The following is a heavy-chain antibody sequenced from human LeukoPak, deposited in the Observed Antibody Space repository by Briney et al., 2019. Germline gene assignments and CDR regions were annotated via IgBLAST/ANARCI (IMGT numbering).Heavy chain of an antibody. Sequence: PGGSLRLSCAASGFTFSSYWMSWVRQAPGKGLEWVSTISGSGGSGGRTYHADSVKGRFTISRDNSKNTLFLQMNSLRAEDTAVYYCAKDGDYCGGDCYFGAFDIWGQGTMVTVSS. CDR3: AKDGDYCGGDCYFGAFDI. D-gene: IGHD2-21*02. CDR2: ISGSGGSGGRT. V-gene: IGHV3-23*01. J-gene: IGHJ3*02. CDR1: GFTFSSYW.